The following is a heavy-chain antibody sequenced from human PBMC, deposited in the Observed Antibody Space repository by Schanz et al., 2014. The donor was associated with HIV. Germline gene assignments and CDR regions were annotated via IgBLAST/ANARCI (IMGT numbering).Heavy chain of an antibody. J-gene: IGHJ6*02. CDR2: VYYSGHA. V-gene: IGHV4-61*08. Sequence: QMQLQESGPGLVKPSETLSLSCTVSGGSVITTGQHWSWVRQPPGKGLEWIGYVYYSGHAKYNPSLKSRATISIDTSANQLSLKLASVTAADTAVYYCGRYDSPVVDVWGQGTTVIVSS. CDR3: GRYDSPVVDV. CDR1: GGSVITTGQH. D-gene: IGHD2-15*01.